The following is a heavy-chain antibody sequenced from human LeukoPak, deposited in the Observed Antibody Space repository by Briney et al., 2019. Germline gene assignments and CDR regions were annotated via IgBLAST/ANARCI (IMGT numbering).Heavy chain of an antibody. V-gene: IGHV3-7*01. J-gene: IGHJ6*02. Sequence: GGSLRLSCAASGFTFSSYWMSWVRQAPGKGLEWVANIKQGGSEKYYVDSVKGRFTISRDNAKNSLYLQMNSLRAEDTAVYYCARDGSYYCSGGSCLSYYYYGMDVWGQGTTVTVSS. CDR2: IKQGGSEK. D-gene: IGHD2-15*01. CDR3: ARDGSYYCSGGSCLSYYYYGMDV. CDR1: GFTFSSYW.